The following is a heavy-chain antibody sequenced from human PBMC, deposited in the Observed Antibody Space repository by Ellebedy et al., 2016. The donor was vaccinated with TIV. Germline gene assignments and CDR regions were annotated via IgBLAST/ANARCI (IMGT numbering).Heavy chain of an antibody. D-gene: IGHD6-25*01. Sequence: LRLSXTVSGGSISSGGYYWSWIRQHPGKGLEWIGYIYYSGSTYYNPSLKSRVTISVDTSKNQFSLKLSSVTAADTAVYYCARDKRTYMDVWGKGTTVTVSS. CDR3: ARDKRTYMDV. CDR2: IYYSGST. V-gene: IGHV4-31*03. J-gene: IGHJ6*03. CDR1: GGSISSGGYY.